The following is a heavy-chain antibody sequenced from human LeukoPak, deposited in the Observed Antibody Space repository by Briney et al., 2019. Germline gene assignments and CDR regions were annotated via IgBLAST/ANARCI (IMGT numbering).Heavy chain of an antibody. CDR2: LYSDGNT. J-gene: IGHJ4*02. V-gene: IGHV3-53*01. CDR3: ARGVEPLAANTLAY. Sequence: PGGSLRLSCAASGFTVITNDMNLVRQAPGKGLEWVSVLYSDGNTKYADSVQGRFTISRDNSKNTLYLEMNSLSPDDTAVYYCARGVEPLAANTLAYWGQGTLVTVSS. CDR1: GFTVITND. D-gene: IGHD1-14*01.